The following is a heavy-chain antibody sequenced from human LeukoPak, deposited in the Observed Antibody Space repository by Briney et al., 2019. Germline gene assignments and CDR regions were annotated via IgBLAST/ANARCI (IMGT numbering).Heavy chain of an antibody. CDR1: GFTFSKYT. Sequence: GGSLRLSCVASGFTFSKYTMSWVRQAPGKGLEWVSGIYGGVTSTTLYAESVKGRFTISRDNSKNTLYLQMSSLRDEDTAVYYCAKDLTPDGVWDIDNWGQGTLITVSS. CDR3: AKDLTPDGVWDIDN. D-gene: IGHD3-9*01. V-gene: IGHV3-23*01. J-gene: IGHJ4*02. CDR2: IYGGVTSTT.